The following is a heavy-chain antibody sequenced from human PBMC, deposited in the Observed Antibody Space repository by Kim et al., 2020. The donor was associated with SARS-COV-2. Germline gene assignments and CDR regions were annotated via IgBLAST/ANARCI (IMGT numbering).Heavy chain of an antibody. CDR2: INPNSGGT. Sequence: ASVKVSCKASGYTFTGYYMHWVRQAPGQGLEWMGWINPNSGGTNYAQKFQGRVTMTRDTSISTAYMELSRLRSDDTAVYYCARCSTYYYYMDVWGKGTTVTVSS. V-gene: IGHV1-2*02. D-gene: IGHD3-10*02. CDR3: ARCSTYYYYMDV. CDR1: GYTFTGYY. J-gene: IGHJ6*03.